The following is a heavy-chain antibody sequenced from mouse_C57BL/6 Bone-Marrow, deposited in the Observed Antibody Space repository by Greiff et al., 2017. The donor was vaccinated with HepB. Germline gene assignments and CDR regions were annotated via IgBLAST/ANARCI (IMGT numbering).Heavy chain of an antibody. V-gene: IGHV14-3*01. D-gene: IGHD1-1*01. CDR2: IDPANGNT. Sequence: VQLQQSVAELVRPGASVKLSCTASGFNIKNTYMHWVKQRPEQGLEWIGRIDPANGNTKYAPKFQGKATITADASSNAAYLQLSSLTSEDTAIYYCARIGGSSYSPCAMDYWGQGTSVTVSS. CDR1: GFNIKNTY. CDR3: ARIGGSSYSPCAMDY. J-gene: IGHJ4*01.